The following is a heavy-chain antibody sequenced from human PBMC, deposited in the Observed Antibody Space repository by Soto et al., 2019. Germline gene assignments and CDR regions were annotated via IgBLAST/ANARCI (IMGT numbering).Heavy chain of an antibody. D-gene: IGHD3-22*01. V-gene: IGHV3-21*02. CDR2: ISISGRHI. Sequence: EVQLLESGGGFVQPGGSLRLSCAASGFIFSNHNMNWVRQAPGKGLEWVSSISISGRHIHYADSVKGRFTISRDNPTNSLYLQMTILSAEDTAVYFCARDKDYHDSSTYYIDYWGQGTPVTVSS. CDR3: ARDKDYHDSSTYYIDY. CDR1: GFIFSNHN. J-gene: IGHJ4*02.